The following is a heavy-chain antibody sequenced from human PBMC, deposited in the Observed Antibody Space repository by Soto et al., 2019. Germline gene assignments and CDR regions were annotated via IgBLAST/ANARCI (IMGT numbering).Heavy chain of an antibody. CDR2: IYYSGST. CDR1: GGSISSYY. Sequence: SETLSLTCTVSGGSISSYYWSWIRQPPGKGLEWIGYIYYSGSTNYNPSLKSRVTISVDTSKNQFSLKLSSVTAADTAVYYCARVDSGSYYVYYFDYWGQGTLVTV. CDR3: ARVDSGSYYVYYFDY. D-gene: IGHD1-26*01. J-gene: IGHJ4*02. V-gene: IGHV4-59*01.